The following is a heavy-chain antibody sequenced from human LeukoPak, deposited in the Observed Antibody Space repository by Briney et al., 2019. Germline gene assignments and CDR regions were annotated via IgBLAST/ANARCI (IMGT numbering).Heavy chain of an antibody. CDR2: IYYSGNT. D-gene: IGHD1-26*01. Sequence: PSETLSLTGTVSGGSISNYYWSWIRQPPGKGLEWIGYIYYSGNTNYNPSLKSRVTISVDTSKNQFSLKLSSVTAADTAVYYCARRSGTLWYFDLWGRGTLVTVSS. CDR3: ARRSGTLWYFDL. CDR1: GGSISNYY. J-gene: IGHJ2*01. V-gene: IGHV4-59*01.